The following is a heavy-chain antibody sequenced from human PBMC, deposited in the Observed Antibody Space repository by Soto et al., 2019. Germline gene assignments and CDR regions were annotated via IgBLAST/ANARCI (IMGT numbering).Heavy chain of an antibody. Sequence: PGGSLRLSCAASGFIFSSYAMHWVRQAPGKGLEWVSDIIDSGGSTYYADAVKGRFTISRDNSKSTLYLQMNSLRAEDTAVYYCGKGRSYYYYYGVDVWGQGTTVTVSS. D-gene: IGHD1-26*01. J-gene: IGHJ6*02. CDR2: IIDSGGST. V-gene: IGHV3-23*01. CDR3: GKGRSYYYYYGVDV. CDR1: GFIFSSYA.